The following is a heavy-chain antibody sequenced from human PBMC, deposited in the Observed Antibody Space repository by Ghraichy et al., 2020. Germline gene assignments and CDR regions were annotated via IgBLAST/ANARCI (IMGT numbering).Heavy chain of an antibody. CDR3: GRGIRTPLTTLGVAIDV. CDR2: VSYDGTSA. J-gene: IGHJ4*02. V-gene: IGHV3-30-3*01. Sequence: GGSLRLSCVVSEFSFRSYAMHWVRQAPGMGLEWVATVSYDGTSAYYGDSLKGRVTVSRDNSQGTLSLEMNSLRKEDTAVYYCGRGIRTPLTTLGVAIDVWGQGTVVTVSS. D-gene: IGHD3-3*01. CDR1: EFSFRSYA.